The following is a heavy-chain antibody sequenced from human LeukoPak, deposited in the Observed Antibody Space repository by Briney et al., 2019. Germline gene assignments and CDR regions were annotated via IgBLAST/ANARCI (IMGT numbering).Heavy chain of an antibody. CDR3: ARDSSMLRGPLVIYYFDF. CDR2: ISYDGSNK. J-gene: IGHJ4*02. D-gene: IGHD3-10*01. Sequence: GGSLRLSCAASGFTFNNYAMHWVRQAPGKGLEWVADISYDGSNKYYADSVKGRFTISRDNSKNTLYLQMNSLRVEDTAVYYCARDSSMLRGPLVIYYFDFWGQGTLVTVSS. V-gene: IGHV3-30*04. CDR1: GFTFNNYA.